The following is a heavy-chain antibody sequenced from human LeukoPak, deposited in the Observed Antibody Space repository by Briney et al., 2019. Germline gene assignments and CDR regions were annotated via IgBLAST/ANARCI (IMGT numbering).Heavy chain of an antibody. D-gene: IGHD3-10*01. CDR1: GFTFSSYG. Sequence: GGSLRLSCAASGFTFSSYGMHWVRQAPGKGLEWVAVISYDGSNKYYADSVKGRFTISRDSSKNTLYLQMKSLRAEDTAVYYCARGFPPAHWGQGTLVTVSS. CDR2: ISYDGSNK. CDR3: ARGFPPAH. V-gene: IGHV3-30*03. J-gene: IGHJ4*02.